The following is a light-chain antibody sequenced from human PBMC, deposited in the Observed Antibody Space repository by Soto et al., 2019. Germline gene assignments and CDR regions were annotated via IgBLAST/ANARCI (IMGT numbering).Light chain of an antibody. CDR1: QSINNW. CDR2: KAS. Sequence: DIQMTQSPSTLSASIGDRVTITCRASQSINNWLAWYQQKAGKAPKLLIYKASTLESGVPSRFSGSGSGTDFTLTISSLQPDDFATYYCQHYNTYSAFGQGTKVDIK. V-gene: IGKV1-5*03. CDR3: QHYNTYSA. J-gene: IGKJ1*01.